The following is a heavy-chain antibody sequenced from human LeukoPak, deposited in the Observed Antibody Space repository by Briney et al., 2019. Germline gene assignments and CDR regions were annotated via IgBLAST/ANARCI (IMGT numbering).Heavy chain of an antibody. J-gene: IGHJ6*03. Sequence: SETLSLTCSVSGGSISSSTYYWGWIRQPAGKGLEWIGRIYTSGSTNYNPSLKSRVTISVDTSKNHFSLELTSVTAADTAVYYCARSYSSSSVLSYYYFYMDVWGKGTTVTVSS. CDR1: GGSISSSTYY. CDR3: ARSYSSSSVLSYYYFYMDV. D-gene: IGHD6-13*01. CDR2: IYTSGST. V-gene: IGHV4-61*02.